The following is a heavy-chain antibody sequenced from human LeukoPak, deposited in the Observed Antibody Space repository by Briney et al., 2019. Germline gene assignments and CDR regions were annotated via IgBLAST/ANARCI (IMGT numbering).Heavy chain of an antibody. J-gene: IGHJ6*02. D-gene: IGHD2-2*01. CDR2: ISASGGST. V-gene: IGHV3-23*01. CDR3: AKGRGSASCYGICYYYTMDV. CDR1: GFTFTTYA. Sequence: GGSLRLSCAASGFTFTTYAMSWVRQAPEKGLKWVSGISASGGSTYFADSVKGRFTISRDNSKNTLYLQMSSLRAEDTAVYYCAKGRGSASCYGICYYYTMDVWGQGTTVTVSS.